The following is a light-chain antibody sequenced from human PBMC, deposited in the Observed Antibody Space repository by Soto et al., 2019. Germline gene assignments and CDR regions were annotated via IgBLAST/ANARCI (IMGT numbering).Light chain of an antibody. CDR2: GAS. J-gene: IGKJ1*01. CDR1: QTVSSNF. CDR3: QQYGTSPET. V-gene: IGKV3-20*01. Sequence: VLTQSPATLSLSPGERATLSCRASQTVSSNFLAWYQQRPGQAPRLLIYGASSRAAGIPDRLSGSGSGTDFTLTISRLEPEDLAVYYGQQYGTSPETFGQGTKVDIK.